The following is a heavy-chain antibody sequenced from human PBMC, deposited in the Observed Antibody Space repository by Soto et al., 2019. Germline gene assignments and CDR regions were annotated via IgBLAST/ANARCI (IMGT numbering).Heavy chain of an antibody. CDR1: GFTFSSYA. CDR3: ARDRYSYGNYFDY. Sequence: GGSLRLSCAASGFTFSSYAMHWVRQAPGKWLEWVAVISYDGSNKYYADSVKGRFTISRDNSKNTLYLQMNSLRAEDTAVYYCARDRYSYGNYFDYWGQGXLVTVYS. J-gene: IGHJ4*02. V-gene: IGHV3-30-3*01. D-gene: IGHD5-18*01. CDR2: ISYDGSNK.